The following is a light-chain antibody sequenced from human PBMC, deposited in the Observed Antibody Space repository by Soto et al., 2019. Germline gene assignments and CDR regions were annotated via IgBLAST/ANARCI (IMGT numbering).Light chain of an antibody. V-gene: IGKV1-6*01. Sequence: QMTQSPSSLSASVGEKIIITCRASRDVGSDVSWYQQKPGQAPKLLIYAASNLYTGVPSRFSGRRSGTGFTLTISSLQPEDFASYYCLQDYGDSWTFGQGTKVDIK. CDR1: RDVGSD. J-gene: IGKJ1*01. CDR3: LQDYGDSWT. CDR2: AAS.